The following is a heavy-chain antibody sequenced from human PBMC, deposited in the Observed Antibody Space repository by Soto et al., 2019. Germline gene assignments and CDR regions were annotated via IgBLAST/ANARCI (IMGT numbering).Heavy chain of an antibody. CDR3: ARGITLIRGVMDV. J-gene: IGHJ6*02. Sequence: QVQLVQSGAEVKKPGASVKVSCKASGYNFTNYYIHWVRQAPGQGLGWMGIINPSGASTSDAQKFQGRVXXTXDXXTSTVYMELSSLRSEDTAVYYCARGITLIRGVMDVWGQGTTVTVSS. D-gene: IGHD3-10*01. CDR1: GYNFTNYY. CDR2: INPSGAST. V-gene: IGHV1-46*03.